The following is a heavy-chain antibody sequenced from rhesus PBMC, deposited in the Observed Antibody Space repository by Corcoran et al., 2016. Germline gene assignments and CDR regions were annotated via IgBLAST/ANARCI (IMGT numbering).Heavy chain of an antibody. CDR2: IYGSGGVT. CDR1: GGSISSNY. Sequence: QVQVQESGPGLVKPSATLSLTCAVSGGSISSNYLRWIRQPPGKGLEWIGRIYGSGGVTDYNPSLKSRVTISTDTSKNRFSLRLSSVTAADTAVYYCARERTAGAFDFWGQGLRVTVSS. V-gene: IGHV4-160*01. J-gene: IGHJ3*01. CDR3: ARERTAGAFDF.